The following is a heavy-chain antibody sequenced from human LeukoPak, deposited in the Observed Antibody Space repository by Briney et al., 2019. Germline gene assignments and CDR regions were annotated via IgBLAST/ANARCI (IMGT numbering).Heavy chain of an antibody. CDR1: GGSFSGYY. CDR3: ARGLRGTMIGPRFFRN. CDR2: INHSGST. J-gene: IGHJ4*02. Sequence: SATLSLTCAVYGGSFSGYYWSWIRQPPGKGLEWIGEINHSGSTNYNPSLKSRVTISVDTSKNQFSLKLSSVTAADTAVYYCARGLRGTMIGPRFFRNWGQGTLVTVSS. V-gene: IGHV4-34*01. D-gene: IGHD3-22*01.